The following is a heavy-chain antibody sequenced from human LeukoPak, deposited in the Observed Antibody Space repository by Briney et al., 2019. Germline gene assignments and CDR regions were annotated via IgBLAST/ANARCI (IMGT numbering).Heavy chain of an antibody. CDR3: TRGATLDPPNGMDV. V-gene: IGHV6-1*01. CDR2: TYYRSNWYN. Sequence: SQTLSLTCAISGDSVSSNTAAWNWIRQSPSRGLEWLGRTYYRSNWYNDYAASVKSRITINPDTSKNQFSLQLNSVTPEDTAVYYCTRGATLDPPNGMDVWGQGTTVTVSS. J-gene: IGHJ6*02. CDR1: GDSVSSNTAA.